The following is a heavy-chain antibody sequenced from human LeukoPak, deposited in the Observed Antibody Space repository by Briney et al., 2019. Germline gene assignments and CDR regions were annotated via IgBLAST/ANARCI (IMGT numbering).Heavy chain of an antibody. CDR1: GYTITSYY. D-gene: IGHD2-8*01. Sequence: RASVKVSCKASGYTITSYYMHWVRQAPGQGLEWMGIINPSGGSTSYAQKFQGRVTMTRDTSTSTVYMELSSLRSEDTAVYYCARDRELMVYAMVNWFDPWGQGTLVTVSS. J-gene: IGHJ5*02. CDR2: INPSGGST. V-gene: IGHV1-46*01. CDR3: ARDRELMVYAMVNWFDP.